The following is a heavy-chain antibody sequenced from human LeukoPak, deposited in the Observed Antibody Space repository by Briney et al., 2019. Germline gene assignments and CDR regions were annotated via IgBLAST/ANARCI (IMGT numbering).Heavy chain of an antibody. J-gene: IGHJ4*02. D-gene: IGHD3-22*01. CDR1: GGSFSGYY. V-gene: IGHV4-34*01. Sequence: SETLSLTCAVYGGSFSGYYWSWIRQPPGKGLEWIGEINHSGSTNYNPSLKSRVTISVDRSKNQFSLKLSSVTAADTAVYYCARYYDSSGYYPDYWGQGTLVTVSS. CDR3: ARYYDSSGYYPDY. CDR2: INHSGST.